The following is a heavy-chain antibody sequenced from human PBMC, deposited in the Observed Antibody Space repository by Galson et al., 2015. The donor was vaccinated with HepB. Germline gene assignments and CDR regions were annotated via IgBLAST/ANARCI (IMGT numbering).Heavy chain of an antibody. V-gene: IGHV3-30*18. CDR3: AKGDCSTAGCYVSHLGETFDS. CDR2: ISYDSTNI. CDR1: GFTFGNHG. D-gene: IGHD2-2*01. J-gene: IGHJ4*02. Sequence: SLRLSCAASGFTFGNHGMHWVRQAPGKGLEWVAAISYDSTNIYYEDSVKGRFTISRDNSKNTLFLQMNSLRPEDTAVYYCAKGDCSTAGCYVSHLGETFDSWCQGTLVSVSS.